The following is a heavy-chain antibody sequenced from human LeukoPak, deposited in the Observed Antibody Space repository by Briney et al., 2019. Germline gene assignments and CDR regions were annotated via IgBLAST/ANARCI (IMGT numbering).Heavy chain of an antibody. CDR1: GFTFGFYW. CDR3: ARDNEYCTGGTCRLDY. Sequence: GGALRPSCASSGFTFGFYWMHWVRQAPGKGLVWVSRINNDGRSTSYAVYVKGRFTISRDNAKNTLYLQMNSLRAEDTAVYYCARDNEYCTGGTCRLDYWGQGALVTVSS. CDR2: INNDGRST. J-gene: IGHJ4*02. D-gene: IGHD2-15*01. V-gene: IGHV3-74*01.